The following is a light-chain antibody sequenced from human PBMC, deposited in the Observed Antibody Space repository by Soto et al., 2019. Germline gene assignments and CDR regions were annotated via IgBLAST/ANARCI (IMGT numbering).Light chain of an antibody. J-gene: IGLJ1*01. CDR1: NSNIGNNY. CDR2: DNY. CDR3: GTWDSSLSAYV. V-gene: IGLV1-51*01. Sequence: QSVLMQPPSVSAAPGQKVTISCSGSNSNIGNNYVSWYQQLPGTAPKLLIYDNYKRPSGIPDRFTGSKSGTSATLGITGLQTGDDADYYCGTWDSSLSAYVFGTGTKLTVL.